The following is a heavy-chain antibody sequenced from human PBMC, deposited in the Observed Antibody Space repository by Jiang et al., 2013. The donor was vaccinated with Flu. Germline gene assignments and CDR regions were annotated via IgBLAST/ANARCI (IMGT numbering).Heavy chain of an antibody. D-gene: IGHD2-8*02. CDR2: GST. J-gene: IGHJ3*02. V-gene: IGHV4-31*02. CDR3: ARDSLVHAFDI. Sequence: GSTYHNPSLKSRVSISLDTSANQFSLRLSSVTAADTAVYYCARDSLVHAFDIWGQGTVVTVSS.